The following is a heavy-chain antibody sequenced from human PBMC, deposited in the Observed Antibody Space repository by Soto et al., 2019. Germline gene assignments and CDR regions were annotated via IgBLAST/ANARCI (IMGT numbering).Heavy chain of an antibody. Sequence: EVHLVESGGGLVKPGGSLRLSCAVSGFTFSSCTMNWVRQAPGKGLEWVSSISPSTSHIYYADSVKGRFTISRDNAKTSLFLKMNSLRAEDTAVYYCSGCSGGACHQNYGMDVWGQGTTVTVSS. CDR2: ISPSTSHI. V-gene: IGHV3-21*01. CDR3: SGCSGGACHQNYGMDV. D-gene: IGHD2-15*01. CDR1: GFTFSSCT. J-gene: IGHJ6*02.